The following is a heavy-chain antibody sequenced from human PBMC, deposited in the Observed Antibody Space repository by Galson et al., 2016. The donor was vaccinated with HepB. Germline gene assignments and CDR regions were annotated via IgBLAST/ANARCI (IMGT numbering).Heavy chain of an antibody. CDR1: GFTFSSYA. D-gene: IGHD5-18*01. J-gene: IGHJ4*02. Sequence: SLRLSCAASGFTFSSYALHWVRQAPGQGLECMAVISYAGLNKYYADSVKGRFTISRDNSKNTLYLQMNSLRADDTAVYYCARDQIRNEKYTYGCLRYWGQGTLVTVSS. CDR3: ARDQIRNEKYTYGCLRY. CDR2: ISYAGLNK. V-gene: IGHV3-30-3*01.